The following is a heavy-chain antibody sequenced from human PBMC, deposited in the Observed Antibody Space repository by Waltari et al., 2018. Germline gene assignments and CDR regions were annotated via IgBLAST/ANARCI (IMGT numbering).Heavy chain of an antibody. CDR3: ARETLPGNKIIDY. CDR2: INSNTGDS. D-gene: IGHD1-1*01. V-gene: IGHV1-2*02. CDR1: GYTFTAYY. J-gene: IGHJ4*02. Sequence: QVHLVQSGAEVTQPGASVRASCKTSGYTFTAYYLHWVRQAPGQGLEWMAWINSNTGDSQSAQTFEGRVTVTRDTSLTTAYLELSGLRSDDTALYYCARETLPGNKIIDYWGQGTLVTVSS.